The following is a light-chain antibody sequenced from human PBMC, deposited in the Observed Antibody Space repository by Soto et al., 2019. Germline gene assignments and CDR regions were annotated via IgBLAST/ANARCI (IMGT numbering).Light chain of an antibody. J-gene: IGKJ1*01. Sequence: VLTQYPGTRSLCPGARATLSCRACQRLSNNIYLAWYQQKPCQAPRLLIYGASSRATGIPNRFSGSGSGTDFTLTISRLEPEDFAVYYCQQYGNSPQTFGQVTKVDIK. CDR1: QRLSNNIY. CDR2: GAS. V-gene: IGKV3-20*01. CDR3: QQYGNSPQT.